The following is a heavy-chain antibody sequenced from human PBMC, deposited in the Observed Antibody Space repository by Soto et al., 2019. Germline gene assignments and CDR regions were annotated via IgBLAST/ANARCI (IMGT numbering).Heavy chain of an antibody. J-gene: IGHJ4*02. D-gene: IGHD2-2*01. CDR2: ISGSGGSP. CDR1: GFTFSSYA. V-gene: IGHV3-23*01. Sequence: LRLSCAASGFTFSSYAMSWVRQAPGKGLEWVSAISGSGGSPYYADSVKGRFTISRDNSKNTLYLQMNSLRAEDTAVYYCAKLARDIVVVPAAILLDYLCQGTLVTVSS. CDR3: AKLARDIVVVPAAILLDY.